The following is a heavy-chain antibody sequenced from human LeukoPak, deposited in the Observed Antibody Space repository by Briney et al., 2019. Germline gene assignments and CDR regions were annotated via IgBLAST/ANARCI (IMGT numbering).Heavy chain of an antibody. V-gene: IGHV3-15*01. CDR2: IKWKADGGTT. CDR3: ATDLLDY. CDR1: GFTFSNAW. Sequence: GGSLRLSCAASGFTFSNAWLSWVRQAPGKGLEWVGGIKWKADGGTTDYAAPVEGRFIISRDDSKNTLYLQMNSLKTEDTALYYCATDLLDYWGQGTMVTVSS. J-gene: IGHJ4*02.